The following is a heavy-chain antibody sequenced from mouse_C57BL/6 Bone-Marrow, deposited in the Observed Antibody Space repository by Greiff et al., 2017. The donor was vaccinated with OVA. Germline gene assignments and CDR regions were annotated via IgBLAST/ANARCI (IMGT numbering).Heavy chain of an antibody. CDR3: TTPYYGSSRYFDY. Sequence: VQLQQSGAELVRPGASVKLSCTASGFNIKDDYMHWVKQRPEQGLEWIGWIDPENGDTEYASKFQGKATITADTSSNTAYLQLSSLTSEDTAVYYCTTPYYGSSRYFDYWGQGTTLTVSS. J-gene: IGHJ2*01. V-gene: IGHV14-4*01. D-gene: IGHD1-1*01. CDR1: GFNIKDDY. CDR2: IDPENGDT.